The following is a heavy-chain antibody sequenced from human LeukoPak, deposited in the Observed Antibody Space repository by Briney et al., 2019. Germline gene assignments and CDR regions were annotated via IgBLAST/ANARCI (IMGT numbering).Heavy chain of an antibody. CDR2: IIPIFGTA. J-gene: IGHJ4*02. CDR1: GGTFSSYA. Sequence: SVKVSCKASGGTFSSYAISWVLQAPGQGLEWMGGIIPIFGTANYAQKFQGRVTITSDESTSTAYMELSSLRSEDTAVYYCARDPRSYCGGDCYFRYWGQGTLVTVSS. V-gene: IGHV1-69*13. CDR3: ARDPRSYCGGDCYFRY. D-gene: IGHD2-21*01.